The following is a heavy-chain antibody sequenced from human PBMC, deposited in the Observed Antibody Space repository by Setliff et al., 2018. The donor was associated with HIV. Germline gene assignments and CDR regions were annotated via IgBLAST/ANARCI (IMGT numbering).Heavy chain of an antibody. Sequence: SETLSLTCTVSGGSISSYYWSWIRQPPGKGLEWIGYIYYSGSTNYNPSLKSRVTISVDTSKNQFSLKLSSVTAADTAVYYCARARTPYYYDSSAYYFNYYYMDVWGKGTTVTSP. CDR1: GGSISSYY. J-gene: IGHJ6*03. V-gene: IGHV4-59*01. CDR3: ARARTPYYYDSSAYYFNYYYMDV. D-gene: IGHD3-22*01. CDR2: IYYSGST.